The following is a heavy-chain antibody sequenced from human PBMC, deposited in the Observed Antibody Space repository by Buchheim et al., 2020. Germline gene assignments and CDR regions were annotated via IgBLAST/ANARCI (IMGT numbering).Heavy chain of an antibody. Sequence: QVQLQESGPGLVKPSETLSLTCTVSGGSISSYYWSWIRQPPGKGLEWIGYIYYSGSTNYNPSLKSRFTLSVDTSKNQFSLKLSSVTAADTAVYYCARVLTRSSGYYREAWFDPWGQGTL. J-gene: IGHJ5*02. CDR1: GGSISSYY. V-gene: IGHV4-59*01. CDR3: ARVLTRSSGYYREAWFDP. D-gene: IGHD3-22*01. CDR2: IYYSGST.